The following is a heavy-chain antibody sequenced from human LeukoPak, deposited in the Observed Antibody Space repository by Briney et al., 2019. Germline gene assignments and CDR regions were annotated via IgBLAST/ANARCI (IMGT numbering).Heavy chain of an antibody. CDR1: GGSISSYY. D-gene: IGHD1-26*01. CDR2: MYDSGST. V-gene: IGHV4-59*01. J-gene: IGHJ4*02. CDR3: ARHGGSYTFDF. Sequence: SETLSLTCSVSGGSISSYYWSWIRQPPGQGLELIGYMYDSGSTNNNPSLKSRVTISVDTSKNQFSLRLSSVTAADTAVYYCARHGGSYTFDFWGQGVLVTVSS.